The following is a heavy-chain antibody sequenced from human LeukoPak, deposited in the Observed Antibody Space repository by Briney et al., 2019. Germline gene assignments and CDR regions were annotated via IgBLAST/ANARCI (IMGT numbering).Heavy chain of an antibody. V-gene: IGHV4-59*08. D-gene: IGHD3-22*01. J-gene: IGHJ3*02. Sequence: PSETLSLTCTVSDGSTSYYYWSWMRQPPGKELEWIGNIYYSGTTNYNPSLTSRVSISVDTSKKQFSLNLSSVTAADTAVYYCARPSLTGSGWVVFDIWRQGTMVTVSS. CDR3: ARPSLTGSGWVVFDI. CDR2: IYYSGTT. CDR1: DGSTSYYY.